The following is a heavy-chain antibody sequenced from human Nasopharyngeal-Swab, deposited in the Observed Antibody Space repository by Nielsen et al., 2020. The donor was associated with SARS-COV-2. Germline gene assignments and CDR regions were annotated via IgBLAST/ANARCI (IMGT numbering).Heavy chain of an antibody. D-gene: IGHD6-19*01. J-gene: IGHJ5*02. CDR1: GYTFTSYD. Sequence: ASVKVSCKASGYTFTSYDINWVRQATGQGLEWMGWMNPNSGNTGYAQKFQGRVTMTRNTSISTAYMELGSLRSEDTAVYYCARESSVAGTMWGNWFDPWGQGTLVTVSS. CDR2: MNPNSGNT. V-gene: IGHV1-8*01. CDR3: ARESSVAGTMWGNWFDP.